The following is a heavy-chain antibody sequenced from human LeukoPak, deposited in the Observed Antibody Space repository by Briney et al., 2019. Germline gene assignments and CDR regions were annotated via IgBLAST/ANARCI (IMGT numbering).Heavy chain of an antibody. CDR2: IYPGGSET. J-gene: IGHJ3*02. Sequence: GESLKISCEGSGYNFDTYWIAWVRQMPGKGLEWMGIIYPGGSETRYSPSFQGQVTISADKSISTAYLQWSSLKASDTAMYYCARHGYGDYVYGAFDIWGQGTMVTVSS. V-gene: IGHV5-51*01. D-gene: IGHD4-17*01. CDR1: GYNFDTYW. CDR3: ARHGYGDYVYGAFDI.